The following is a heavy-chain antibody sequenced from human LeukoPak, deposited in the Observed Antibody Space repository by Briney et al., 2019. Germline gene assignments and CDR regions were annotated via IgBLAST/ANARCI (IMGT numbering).Heavy chain of an antibody. D-gene: IGHD2-15*01. Sequence: PGESLRLSCAVSGFTFDDYAMHWVRQAPGKGLEWVSLINGDGGTTYYADSVKGRFTISRDNSKNSLYLQMNSLRTEDTALYYCAKGSCSGGSCYLPFDYWGQGTLVTVSS. V-gene: IGHV3-43*02. J-gene: IGHJ4*02. CDR3: AKGSCSGGSCYLPFDY. CDR1: GFTFDDYA. CDR2: INGDGGTT.